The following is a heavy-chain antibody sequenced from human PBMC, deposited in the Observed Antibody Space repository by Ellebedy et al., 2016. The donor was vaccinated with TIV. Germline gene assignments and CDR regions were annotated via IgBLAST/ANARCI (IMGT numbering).Heavy chain of an antibody. V-gene: IGHV4-38-2*02. Sequence: SETLSLXCTVSGYSISGGYYWGWIRQPPGKGLEWIGSIYHSGSTYYNPSLRSRLTLSLDTSKNHLSLRLSSVTAADTAVYYCARGRHSYGYEWLDTWGQGTLASVSS. CDR3: ARGRHSYGYEWLDT. CDR2: IYHSGST. J-gene: IGHJ5*02. D-gene: IGHD5-18*01. CDR1: GYSISGGYY.